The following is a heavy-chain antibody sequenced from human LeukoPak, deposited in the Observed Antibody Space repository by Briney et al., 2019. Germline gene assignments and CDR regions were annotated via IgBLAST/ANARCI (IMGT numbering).Heavy chain of an antibody. J-gene: IGHJ6*02. D-gene: IGHD4-17*01. V-gene: IGHV3-30*18. CDR1: GFTFSSYG. CDR3: AKDLDGDYVRYYGMDV. Sequence: GGSLRLSCAASGFTFSSYGMQWVRQAAGKGREWVAVISYDGSNKYYADSVKGRFTISRDNSKNTLYLQMNSLRAEDTAVYYCAKDLDGDYVRYYGMDVWGQGTTVTVSS. CDR2: ISYDGSNK.